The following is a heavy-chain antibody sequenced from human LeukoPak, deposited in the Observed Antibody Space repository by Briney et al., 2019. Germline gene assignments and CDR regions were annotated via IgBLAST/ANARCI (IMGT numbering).Heavy chain of an antibody. V-gene: IGHV1-46*01. CDR3: ARDHRGSVLAAMGRSYYYYMDV. D-gene: IGHD2-2*01. CDR2: INPSGGST. J-gene: IGHJ6*03. CDR1: GYTFTSYY. Sequence: ASVKVSCKASGYTFTSYYMHWVRQAPGQGLEWMGIINPSGGSTSYAQKFLGRVTMTRDTSTSTVYTELSSLRSEDTAVYYCARDHRGSVLAAMGRSYYYYMDVWGKGTTVTISS.